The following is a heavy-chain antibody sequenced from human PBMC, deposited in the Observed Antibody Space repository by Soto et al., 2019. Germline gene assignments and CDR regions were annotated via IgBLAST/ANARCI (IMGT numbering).Heavy chain of an antibody. CDR3: NRGSEYDFWSGYL. CDR1: GGTSTRYA. Sequence: QERLVQSGAEVRKPGSSVTVSCKVTGGTSTRYAINWVRQAPGQGLEWMGGIVPMFGTSKYVQKFQGRVTITADTSTNIAYMELRSLRSEDTAVYYCNRGSEYDFWSGYLWGQGTLVSVSS. CDR2: IVPMFGTS. J-gene: IGHJ4*02. D-gene: IGHD3-3*01. V-gene: IGHV1-69*06.